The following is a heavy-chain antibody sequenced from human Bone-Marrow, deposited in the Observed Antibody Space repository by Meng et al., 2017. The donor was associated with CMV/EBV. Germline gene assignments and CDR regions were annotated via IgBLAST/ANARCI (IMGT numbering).Heavy chain of an antibody. V-gene: IGHV3-23*01. D-gene: IGHD5-18*01. CDR1: GFTFSSYA. CDR3: AKDRQLWLPDWFDP. Sequence: GESLKISCAASGFTFSSYAMSWVRQAPGKGLEWVSAISGSGGSTYYADSVKRRFTISRDNSKNTLYLQMNSLRAEDTAVYYCAKDRQLWLPDWFDPWGQGTLVTVYS. J-gene: IGHJ5*02. CDR2: ISGSGGST.